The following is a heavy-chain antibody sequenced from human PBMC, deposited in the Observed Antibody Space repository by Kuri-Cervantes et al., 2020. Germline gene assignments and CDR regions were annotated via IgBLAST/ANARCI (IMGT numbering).Heavy chain of an antibody. D-gene: IGHD3-16*01. V-gene: IGHV3-7*01. CDR1: GFTFCSYW. J-gene: IGHJ4*02. Sequence: GGSLRLSCEASGFTFCSYWMSWVRQAPGKGLEWVANIKDDGSEKYYADFVKGRFIISRDNAKNSLYVEMTSLGVEDTAIYYCVRDPFGTFHGWVHRGQGTLVTVSS. CDR3: VRDPFGTFHGWVH. CDR2: IKDDGSEK.